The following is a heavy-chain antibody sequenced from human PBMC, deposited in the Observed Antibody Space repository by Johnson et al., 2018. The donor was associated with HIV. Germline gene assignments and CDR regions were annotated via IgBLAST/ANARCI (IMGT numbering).Heavy chain of an antibody. CDR2: IWYDGSNK. J-gene: IGHJ3*02. CDR3: ARYQLGGDAFDI. D-gene: IGHD7-27*01. Sequence: QVQLVESGGGVVQPGRSLRLSCAASGFTFSSYGMNWVRQAPGKGLEWVAVIWYDGSNKYYADSVKGRFTISRDNSKNTLYLQMNSLRAEDTAVYYCARYQLGGDAFDIWGQGTMVTVSS. V-gene: IGHV3-33*08. CDR1: GFTFSSYG.